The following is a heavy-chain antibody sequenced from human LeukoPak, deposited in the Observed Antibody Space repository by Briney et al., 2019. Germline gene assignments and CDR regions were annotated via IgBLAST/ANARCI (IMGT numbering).Heavy chain of an antibody. CDR1: GASIKSYTDY. J-gene: IGHJ5*02. CDR3: ARHLAEQWLLRRPWFDP. CDR2: MYYSGNT. D-gene: IGHD6-19*01. Sequence: SETLSLTCSVSGASIKSYTDYWGWIRQPPGKGLEWIGSMYYSGNTYYNPSLKSRVTLSVDTSKNQFSLRLTSVTAADTATYFCARHLAEQWLLRRPWFDPWGQGTLVTVSS. V-gene: IGHV4-39*01.